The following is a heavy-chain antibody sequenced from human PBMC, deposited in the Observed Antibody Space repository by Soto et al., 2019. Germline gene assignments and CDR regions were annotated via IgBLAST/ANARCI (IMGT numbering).Heavy chain of an antibody. CDR1: GGTFSSYA. J-gene: IGHJ1*01. CDR3: ARVFYYDSSGYQAEYFQH. V-gene: IGHV1-69*13. D-gene: IGHD3-22*01. CDR2: IIPIFGTA. Sequence: AASVKVSCKASGGTFSSYAVSWVRQAPGQGLEWMGGIIPIFGTANYAQKFQGRVTITADESTSTAYMELSSLRSEDTAVYYCARVFYYDSSGYQAEYFQHWGQGTLVTVSS.